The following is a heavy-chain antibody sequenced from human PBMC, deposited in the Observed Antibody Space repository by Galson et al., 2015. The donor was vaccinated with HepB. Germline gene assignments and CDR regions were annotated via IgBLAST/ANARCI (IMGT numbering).Heavy chain of an antibody. V-gene: IGHV1-69*13. D-gene: IGHD6-13*01. CDR2: IIPIFGTA. CDR3: ARRAIAAAGGGLSVWFDP. J-gene: IGHJ5*02. Sequence: SVKVSCKASGGTFSSYAISWVRQAPGQGLEWMGGIIPIFGTANYAQKFQGRVTITADESTSTAYMELSSLRSEDTAVYYCARRAIAAAGGGLSVWFDPWGQGTLVTVSS. CDR1: GGTFSSYA.